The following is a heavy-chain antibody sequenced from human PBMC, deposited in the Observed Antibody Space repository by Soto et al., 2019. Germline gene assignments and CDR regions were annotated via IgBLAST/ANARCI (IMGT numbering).Heavy chain of an antibody. CDR2: ISCDGSNK. CDR1: GFTFSSYG. V-gene: IGHV3-30*18. D-gene: IGHD6-19*01. J-gene: IGHJ5*02. CDR3: AKESGCSGSGTRSWFDP. Sequence: QVQLLESGGGVVQPGRSLRLSCAASGFTFSSYGMHWVRQAPGKGLEWVAVISCDGSNKYYADSVKGRFTISRVNSKITLYLHMNRLRADDTAVYYCAKESGCSGSGTRSWFDPWGHGTLVTVSS.